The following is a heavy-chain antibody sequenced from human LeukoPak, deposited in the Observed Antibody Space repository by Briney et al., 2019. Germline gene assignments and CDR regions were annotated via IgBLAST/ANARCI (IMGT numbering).Heavy chain of an antibody. V-gene: IGHV3-30*18. CDR2: ISYGSNE. CDR3: AKDGLIRRVSPFDF. CDR1: GFTFRSFG. J-gene: IGHJ4*02. Sequence: GRSLRLSCAASGFTFRSFGMHWVRQAPGKGLEWVAVISYGSNEYYADSVKGRFTISRDNSKNTLYLQMNSLRPEDTAVYYCAKDGLIRRVSPFDFWGQGTLVTVSS. D-gene: IGHD6-13*01.